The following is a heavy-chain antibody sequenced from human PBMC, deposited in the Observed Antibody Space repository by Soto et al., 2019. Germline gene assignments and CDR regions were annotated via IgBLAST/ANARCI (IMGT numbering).Heavy chain of an antibody. CDR2: INPNSGGT. Sequence: QVPLVQSGAEVKKPGASVKVSCKASGYTFTGYYMHWVRQAPGQGLEWMGWINPNSGGTNYAQKFQGWVTMTRDTSISTAYMELSRLRSDDTAVYYCARGTTVTDPPSYNWFDPWGQGTLVTVSS. D-gene: IGHD4-4*01. CDR3: ARGTTVTDPPSYNWFDP. V-gene: IGHV1-2*04. J-gene: IGHJ5*02. CDR1: GYTFTGYY.